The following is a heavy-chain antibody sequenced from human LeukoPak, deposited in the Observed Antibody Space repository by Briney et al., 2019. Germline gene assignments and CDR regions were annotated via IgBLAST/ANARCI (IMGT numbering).Heavy chain of an antibody. D-gene: IGHD2-15*01. CDR2: INSDGSST. J-gene: IGHJ5*02. Sequence: GGSLRLSCAASGFTFSSYWMHWLRQAPGKGLVWVSRINSDGSSTSYADSVKGRFTISRDNAKNTLYLQMNSLRAEDTAVYYCARDPVAENWFDPWGQGTLVTVSS. CDR1: GFTFSSYW. CDR3: ARDPVAENWFDP. V-gene: IGHV3-74*01.